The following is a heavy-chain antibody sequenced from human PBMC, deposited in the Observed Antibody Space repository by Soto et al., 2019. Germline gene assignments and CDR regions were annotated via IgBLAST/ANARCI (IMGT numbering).Heavy chain of an antibody. V-gene: IGHV3-72*01. CDR2: TRNKANSYTT. J-gene: IGHJ3*02. D-gene: IGHD3-22*01. CDR3: ATTYDYDSSGYWKAFDI. Sequence: GGSLRLSCAASGFTFSDHYMDWVRQAPGKGLEWVGRTRNKANSYTTEYAASVKGRFTISRDDSKNSLYLQMNSLKTEDTAVYYCATTYDYDSSGYWKAFDIWGQGTMVTV. CDR1: GFTFSDHY.